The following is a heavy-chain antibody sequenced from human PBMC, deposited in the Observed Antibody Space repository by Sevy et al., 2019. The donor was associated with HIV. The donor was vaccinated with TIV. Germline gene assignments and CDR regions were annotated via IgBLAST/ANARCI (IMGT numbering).Heavy chain of an antibody. V-gene: IGHV1-18*01. J-gene: IGHJ6*02. D-gene: IGHD2-2*01. CDR3: AGSIVVVPAASIGMDV. CDR1: GYTFTSYG. Sequence: ASVKVSCKASGYTFTSYGISWVRQAPGQGLEWMGWISAYNGNTNYAQKLQGRVTMNTDTSTSTAYMELRSLRSDDTAGYYCAGSIVVVPAASIGMDVWGQGTTVTVSS. CDR2: ISAYNGNT.